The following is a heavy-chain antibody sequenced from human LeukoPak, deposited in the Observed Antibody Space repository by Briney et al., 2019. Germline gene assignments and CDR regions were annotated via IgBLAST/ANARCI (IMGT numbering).Heavy chain of an antibody. Sequence: QTGGSLRLSCAASGFTFSSYEMNWVRQAPGKGLEWVSYISSSGSTIYYADSVKGRFTISRDNAKNSLYLQMNSLRAEDTAVYYCAREGPHSGSYLDYFDYWGQGTLVTVSS. CDR1: GFTFSSYE. J-gene: IGHJ4*02. D-gene: IGHD1-26*01. CDR2: ISSSGSTI. V-gene: IGHV3-48*03. CDR3: AREGPHSGSYLDYFDY.